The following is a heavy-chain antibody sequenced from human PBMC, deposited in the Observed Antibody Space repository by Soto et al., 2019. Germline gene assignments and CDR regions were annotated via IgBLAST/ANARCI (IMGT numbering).Heavy chain of an antibody. J-gene: IGHJ5*02. D-gene: IGHD3-3*02. CDR3: ARDSHSLYWFDP. Sequence: ASVKVSCKASGGTFSSYAISWVRQAPGQGLEWMGGIIPIFGTADYAQKFQGRVTITADESTSTAYMELSSLRSEDTAVYYCARDSHSLYWFDPWGQGTLVTVSS. CDR1: GGTFSSYA. V-gene: IGHV1-69*13. CDR2: IIPIFGTA.